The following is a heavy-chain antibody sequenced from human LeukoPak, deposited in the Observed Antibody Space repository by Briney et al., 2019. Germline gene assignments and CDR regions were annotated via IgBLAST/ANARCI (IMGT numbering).Heavy chain of an antibody. D-gene: IGHD6-19*01. J-gene: IGHJ4*02. CDR3: ARRKSGWFVF. Sequence: KPSETLSLTCTVSGGSISSSSYYWGWIRQPPGKGLEWIGSIYYSGSTYYNPSLKSRVTISVDTSKNQFSLKLSSVTAADTAVYYCARRKSGWFVFWGQGTLVTFSS. CDR2: IYYSGST. V-gene: IGHV4-39*01. CDR1: GGSISSSSYY.